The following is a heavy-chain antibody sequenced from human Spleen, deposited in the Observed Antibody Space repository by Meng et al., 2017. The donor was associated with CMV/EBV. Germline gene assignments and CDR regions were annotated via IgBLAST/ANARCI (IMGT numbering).Heavy chain of an antibody. V-gene: IGHV7-4-1*02. CDR3: ARLLPGDLVIQAAADTPR. D-gene: IGHD6-13*01. Sequence: QVQLVQSGSELKKSGASVKVSCKASGYTFTSYALSWVRQAPGQGLEWMGWINTNNAIPTYAQGFTERFVFSLDTSVSTTYLQISSLKAEDTAVYYCARLLPGDLVIQAAADTPRWGQGTLVTVSS. CDR1: GYTFTSYA. J-gene: IGHJ1*01. CDR2: INTNNAIP.